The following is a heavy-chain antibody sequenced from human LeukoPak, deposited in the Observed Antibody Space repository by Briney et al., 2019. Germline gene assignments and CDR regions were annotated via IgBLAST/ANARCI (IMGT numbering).Heavy chain of an antibody. Sequence: PSETLSLTCTVSGDSLTKYYWNWIRQAPGKGVEWIGYVSGSGSTKYNPSLKSRVSMSADTSKNQLSLQLTSLSAADTAVYYCVRARGYFVPDSWGPGTLVTVSS. J-gene: IGHJ4*02. CDR3: VRARGYFVPDS. CDR1: GDSLTKYY. CDR2: VSGSGST. V-gene: IGHV4-59*01. D-gene: IGHD3-22*01.